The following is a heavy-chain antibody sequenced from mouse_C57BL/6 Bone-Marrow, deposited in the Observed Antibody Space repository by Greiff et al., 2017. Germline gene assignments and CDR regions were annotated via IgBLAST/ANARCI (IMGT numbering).Heavy chain of an antibody. CDR3: THDSNYFAWFAY. D-gene: IGHD2-5*01. Sequence: DVKLVESVAELVRPGASVKLSCTASGFNIKNTYMHWVKQRPEQGLEWIGRIDPANGNTKYAPKFQGKATITADTSSNTAYLQLSSLTSEDTAIYYCTHDSNYFAWFAYWGQGTLVTVSA. J-gene: IGHJ3*01. CDR1: GFNIKNTY. CDR2: IDPANGNT. V-gene: IGHV14-3*01.